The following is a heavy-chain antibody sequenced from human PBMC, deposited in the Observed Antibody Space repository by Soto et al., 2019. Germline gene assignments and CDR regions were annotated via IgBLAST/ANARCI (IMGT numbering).Heavy chain of an antibody. CDR3: ARDIPYDSSGYLSHP. CDR1: GYTFTSYG. D-gene: IGHD3-22*01. V-gene: IGHV1-18*01. Sequence: ASVKVSCKASGYTFTSYGISWVRQAPGQGLEWMGWISAYNGNTNYAQKLQGRVTMTTDTSTSTAYMELRSLRSDDTAVYYCARDIPYDSSGYLSHPWGPGTMVTVYS. CDR2: ISAYNGNT. J-gene: IGHJ5*02.